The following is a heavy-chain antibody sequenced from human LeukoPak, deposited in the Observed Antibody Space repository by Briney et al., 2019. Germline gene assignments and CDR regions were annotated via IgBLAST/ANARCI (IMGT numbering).Heavy chain of an antibody. J-gene: IGHJ4*02. Sequence: GGSLRLSCAASGFTFNNYEMNWVRQAPGKGLEWVPYISSGGRTIYYTDSVKGRFTISRDNANNSLYLQMNSLRAEDTAVYYCANLGSMVRGVDYYWGQGTLVTVSS. D-gene: IGHD3-10*01. CDR3: ANLGSMVRGVDYY. CDR1: GFTFNNYE. V-gene: IGHV3-48*03. CDR2: ISSGGRTI.